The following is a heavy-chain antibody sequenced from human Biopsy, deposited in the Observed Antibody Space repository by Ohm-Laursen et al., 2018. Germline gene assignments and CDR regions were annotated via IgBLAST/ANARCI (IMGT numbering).Heavy chain of an antibody. CDR1: GFGVNTYG. D-gene: IGHD5-24*01. V-gene: IGHV3-30*03. J-gene: IGHJ4*02. CDR2: ISSDGTKE. CDR3: ARGPSGVATIG. Sequence: SLRLSCSASGFGVNTYGMHWVRQGPGKGLEWVSVISSDGTKELYADSVKGRFTISRDNSKNTLYLQMNSLRVEDTAVHYCARGPSGVATIGRGQGTLVTVSS.